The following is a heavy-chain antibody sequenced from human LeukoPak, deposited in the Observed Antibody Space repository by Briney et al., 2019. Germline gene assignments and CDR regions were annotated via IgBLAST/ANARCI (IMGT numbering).Heavy chain of an antibody. CDR1: GGSISRYY. CDR3: ARGAGRWAI. D-gene: IGHD4-23*01. Sequence: SSETLSLTCTVSGGSISRYYWSWIRQAPGKGLEWIGYIYSSGSTNYNPSLNSRVSISLDTSKNQLSLKLGSVTAADTAVYYCARGAGRWAIWGQGTMVTVSS. J-gene: IGHJ3*02. CDR2: IYSSGST. V-gene: IGHV4-59*01.